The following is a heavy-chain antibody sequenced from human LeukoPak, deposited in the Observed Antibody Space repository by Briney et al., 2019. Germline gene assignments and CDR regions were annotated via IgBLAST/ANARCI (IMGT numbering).Heavy chain of an antibody. CDR2: ISYDGSNK. CDR1: GFTFSSYG. J-gene: IGHJ3*02. Sequence: GRSLRLSCAASGFTFSSYGMHWVRQAPGKGLEWVAAISYDGSNKYYADSVKGRFTISRDNSKNTLYLQMNSLRAEDTAVYYCAKEYFDWLLGSDAFDIWGQGTMVTVSS. V-gene: IGHV3-30*18. D-gene: IGHD3-9*01. CDR3: AKEYFDWLLGSDAFDI.